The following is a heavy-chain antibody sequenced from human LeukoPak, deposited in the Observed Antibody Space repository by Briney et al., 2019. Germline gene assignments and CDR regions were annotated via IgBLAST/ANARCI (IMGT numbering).Heavy chain of an antibody. CDR2: IIPIFGTA. J-gene: IGHJ3*02. CDR1: GGTFSSYA. V-gene: IGHV1-69*05. CDR3: ASKPRRYSGYVGEDAFDI. D-gene: IGHD5-12*01. Sequence: SVKVSCKASGGTFSSYAISWVRQAPGQGLELMGRIIPIFGTANYAQKVQGRVTITTDESTSTAYMELSSLRSEDTAVYYCASKPRRYSGYVGEDAFDIWGQGTMVTVSS.